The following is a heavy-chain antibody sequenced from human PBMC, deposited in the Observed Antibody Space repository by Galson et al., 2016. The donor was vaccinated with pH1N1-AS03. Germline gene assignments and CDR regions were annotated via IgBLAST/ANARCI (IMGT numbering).Heavy chain of an antibody. V-gene: IGHV3-30*02. J-gene: IGHJ4*02. CDR2: IRYDGINK. D-gene: IGHD6-19*01. Sequence: SLRLSCAASGFTFSSYGMHWVRQAPGKGLEWVAFIRYDGINKYYADSVKGRFTISRDNSKNTLYLQMNSLRAEDTAVYHCAKWASGYSSGWYYFDYWGQGTLVTVSS. CDR3: AKWASGYSSGWYYFDY. CDR1: GFTFSSYG.